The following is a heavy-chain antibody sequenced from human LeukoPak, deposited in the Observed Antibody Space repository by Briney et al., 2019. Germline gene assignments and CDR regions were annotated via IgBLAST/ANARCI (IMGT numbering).Heavy chain of an antibody. CDR2: LYYTGSA. J-gene: IGHJ4*02. CDR1: GGSIISTIHY. D-gene: IGHD6-13*01. CDR3: ARHTPQEAAAKYDY. V-gene: IGHV4-39*01. Sequence: PSETLSLTCTVSGGSIISTIHYWAWIRQAPGKALGWIGSLYYTGSASYNPSLKSRVAISVDTSRNQFSLKVDSLTAADTAIYYCARHTPQEAAAKYDYWGQGTLVTVSS.